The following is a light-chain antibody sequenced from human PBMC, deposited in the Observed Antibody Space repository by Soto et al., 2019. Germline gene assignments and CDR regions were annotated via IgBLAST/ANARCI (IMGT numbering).Light chain of an antibody. CDR1: KLGDKY. CDR2: QDS. Sequence: SYELTQPPSVSVSPGQTASITCSGDKLGDKYACWYQQKPGQSPVLVIYQDSKRPSGIPERFSCSNSGNTATLTISGNPAKDEADYYCQGLDSHNATVFGGGTKLTVL. V-gene: IGLV3-1*01. CDR3: QGLDSHNATV. J-gene: IGLJ2*01.